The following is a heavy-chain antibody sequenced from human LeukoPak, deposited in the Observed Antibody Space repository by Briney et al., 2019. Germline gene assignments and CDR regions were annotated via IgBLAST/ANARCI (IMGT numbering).Heavy chain of an antibody. CDR2: IYYSGST. Sequence: PSETLSLTCAVSGGSISSSSCYWGWIRQPPGKGLEWIGSIYYSGSTYYNPSLKSRVTISVDTSKNQFSLKLSSVTAADTAVYYCARVMVTAPIDYWGQGTLVTVSS. V-gene: IGHV4-39*01. J-gene: IGHJ4*02. CDR1: GGSISSSSCY. D-gene: IGHD2-21*02. CDR3: ARVMVTAPIDY.